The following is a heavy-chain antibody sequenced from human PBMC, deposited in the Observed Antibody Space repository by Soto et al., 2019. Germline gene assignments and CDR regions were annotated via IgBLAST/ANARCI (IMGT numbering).Heavy chain of an antibody. CDR3: TTDSYITSIIVRFDY. Sequence: GGSLRLSCAASGFTFSNAWLNWVRPAPGKGLEWVGRVKSKNDGGTTDFAAPVKGRFAISRNDSKNMVYLEMNSLQTEDTAIYYCTTDSYITSIIVRFDYWGHGTLVTVSS. V-gene: IGHV3-15*07. J-gene: IGHJ4*01. D-gene: IGHD3-22*01. CDR1: GFTFSNAW. CDR2: VKSKNDGGTT.